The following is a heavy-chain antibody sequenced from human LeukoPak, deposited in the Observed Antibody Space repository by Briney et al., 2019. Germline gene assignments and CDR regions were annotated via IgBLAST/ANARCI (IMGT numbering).Heavy chain of an antibody. Sequence: SETLSLTCAVSGDSYSSHYWTWIRQPPGKGLEWIGYISYIGSTNYNPSLKSRVTISIDTSKSQFSLKLSSVTAADTAVYYCARDLVTVTKGFDIWGQGTMVSVSS. CDR1: GDSYSSHY. V-gene: IGHV4-59*11. J-gene: IGHJ3*02. D-gene: IGHD4-17*01. CDR3: ARDLVTVTKGFDI. CDR2: ISYIGST.